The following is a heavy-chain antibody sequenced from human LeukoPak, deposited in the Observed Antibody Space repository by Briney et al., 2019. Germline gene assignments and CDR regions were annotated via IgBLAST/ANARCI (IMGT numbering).Heavy chain of an antibody. Sequence: GASVKVSCKASGYTFTSYGISWVRQAPGQGLEWMGWISAYNGNTNYAQKLQGRVTMTTDTSTSTAYMELRSLRSDDTAVYYCAREFFGELAYYYYGMDVWGQGTTVTVSS. CDR2: ISAYNGNT. J-gene: IGHJ6*02. CDR3: AREFFGELAYYYYGMDV. CDR1: GYTFTSYG. V-gene: IGHV1-18*01. D-gene: IGHD3-10*01.